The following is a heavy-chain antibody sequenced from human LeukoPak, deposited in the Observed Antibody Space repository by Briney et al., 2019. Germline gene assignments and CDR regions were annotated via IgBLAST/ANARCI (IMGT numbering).Heavy chain of an antibody. CDR3: ATYTLLRPFDY. D-gene: IGHD2-2*02. J-gene: IGHJ4*02. Sequence: ASVKVSCKASGYTFTSYGISWVRQAPGQGLEWMGWISAYNGNTNYAQKLQGRVTMTTNTSTSTAYMELRSLRSDDTAVYYCATYTLLRPFDYWGQGTLVTVSS. CDR2: ISAYNGNT. CDR1: GYTFTSYG. V-gene: IGHV1-18*01.